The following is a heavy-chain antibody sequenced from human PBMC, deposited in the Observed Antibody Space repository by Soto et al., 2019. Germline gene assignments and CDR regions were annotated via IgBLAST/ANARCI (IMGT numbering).Heavy chain of an antibody. CDR3: ARDGISKQLYYYYGMDV. J-gene: IGHJ6*02. CDR2: ISSSSSYI. Sequence: LXLSCAASGFTCSSYSMNWVRQAPGKGLEWVSSISSSSSYIYYADSVKGRFTISRDNAKNSLYLQMNSLRAEDTAVYYCARDGISKQLYYYYGMDVWGQGTKVTVYS. D-gene: IGHD6-13*01. V-gene: IGHV3-21*01. CDR1: GFTCSSYS.